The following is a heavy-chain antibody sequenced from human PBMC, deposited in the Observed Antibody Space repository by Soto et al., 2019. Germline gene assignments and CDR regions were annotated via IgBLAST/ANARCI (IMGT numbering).Heavy chain of an antibody. CDR3: ARPKRRNYYSSSGMDV. CDR2: INHSGST. V-gene: IGHV4-34*01. J-gene: IGHJ6*02. CDR1: GGSFSGYY. Sequence: QVQLQQWGAGLLKPSETLSLTCAVYGGSFSGYYWSWIRQPPGKGLEWIGQINHSGSTNYNPSLRRRVTISEDTSKNQSSQKLSSVTAAEPVVYYWARPKRRNYYSSSGMDVWGQGPRVIVSS.